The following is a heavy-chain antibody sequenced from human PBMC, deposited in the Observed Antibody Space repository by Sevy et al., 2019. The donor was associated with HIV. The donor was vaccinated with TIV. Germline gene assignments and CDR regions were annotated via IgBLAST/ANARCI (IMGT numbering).Heavy chain of an antibody. D-gene: IGHD5-12*01. CDR3: ARDCGYSVKWYPLY. Sequence: GGSLRLSCAASGFAFSTHAMHWVRQAPGKGLEWVAVISYEGTETFYAASVEGRFTISRDNSKNMLSLQINSLRPEDTGVYYGARDCGYSVKWYPLYWGHGTLVTVSS. V-gene: IGHV3-30-3*01. J-gene: IGHJ4*01. CDR2: ISYEGTET. CDR1: GFAFSTHA.